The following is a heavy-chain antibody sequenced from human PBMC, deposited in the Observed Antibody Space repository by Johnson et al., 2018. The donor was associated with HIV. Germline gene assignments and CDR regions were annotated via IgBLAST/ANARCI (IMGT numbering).Heavy chain of an antibody. V-gene: IGHV3-43D*03. CDR1: GFTFDDYA. CDR3: ARQFRSVGAPDAFDI. Sequence: VQLVESGGGLVQSGGSLRLSCAASGFTFDDYAMHWVRQAPGKGLEWVALISWDGGSTYYADSVKGRFTMSRDNSKNSLYLQMNSLRAEDTAVYYCARQFRSVGAPDAFDIWGQGKWSPSLQ. J-gene: IGHJ3*02. D-gene: IGHD1-26*01. CDR2: ISWDGGST.